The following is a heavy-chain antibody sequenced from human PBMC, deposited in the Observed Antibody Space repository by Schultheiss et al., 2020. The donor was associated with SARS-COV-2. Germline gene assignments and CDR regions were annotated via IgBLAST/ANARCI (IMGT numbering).Heavy chain of an antibody. CDR3: ARGAGYPQGVGYFDY. CDR2: INPNSGGT. J-gene: IGHJ4*02. CDR1: GYTFTGYY. Sequence: ASVKVSCKASGYTFTGYYMHWVRQAPGQGLEWMGWINPNSGGTNYAQKLQGRVTMTTDTSTSTAYMELRSLRSDDTAVYYCARGAGYPQGVGYFDYWGQGTLVTVSS. D-gene: IGHD5-12*01. V-gene: IGHV1-2*02.